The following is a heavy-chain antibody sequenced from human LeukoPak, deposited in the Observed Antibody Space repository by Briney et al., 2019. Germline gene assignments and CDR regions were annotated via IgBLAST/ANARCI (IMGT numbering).Heavy chain of an antibody. Sequence: SETLSLTCTVSGGSISSYYWSWIRQPPGKGLEWIGYIYYSGSTNYNPSLKSRVTISVDTSKNQFSLKLRSVTAADTAVYYCARVASSGWDYYFDYWGQGTLVTVSS. CDR3: ARVASSGWDYYFDY. D-gene: IGHD6-19*01. CDR2: IYYSGST. J-gene: IGHJ4*02. CDR1: GGSISSYY. V-gene: IGHV4-59*01.